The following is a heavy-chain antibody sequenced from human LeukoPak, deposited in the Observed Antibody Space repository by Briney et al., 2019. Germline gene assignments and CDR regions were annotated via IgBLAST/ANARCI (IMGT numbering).Heavy chain of an antibody. J-gene: IGHJ4*02. CDR3: ASCSSSQQLVPSDY. Sequence: PSETLTLTCAVYGESFSGYDWSWIRQPPGKGLEWIGEINHSGSTNYNPSLKSRVTISVDTTKNQFSLKLSSVHAADTAVYYCASCSSSQQLVPSDYWGQGTLVTVSS. CDR1: GESFSGYD. V-gene: IGHV4-34*01. D-gene: IGHD6-13*01. CDR2: INHSGST.